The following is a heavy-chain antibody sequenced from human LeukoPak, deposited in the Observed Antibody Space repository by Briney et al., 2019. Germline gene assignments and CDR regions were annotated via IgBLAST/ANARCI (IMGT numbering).Heavy chain of an antibody. D-gene: IGHD3-3*01. CDR2: VSNDGGNK. V-gene: IGHV3-30-3*01. CDR1: GFPFSSYA. Sequence: PGRSLRLSCAASGFPFSSYAMHWVRQAPGKGLEWVALVSNDGGNKYHADSVKGRFTISRDNSKNTLYLQMNSLRAEDTAVYYCARDPVSAGLRINSDFWGQGTLVTVSS. CDR3: ARDPVSAGLRINSDF. J-gene: IGHJ4*02.